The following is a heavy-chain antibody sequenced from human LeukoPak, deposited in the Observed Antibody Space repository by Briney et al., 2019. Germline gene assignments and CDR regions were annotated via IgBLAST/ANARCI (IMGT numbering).Heavy chain of an antibody. J-gene: IGHJ4*02. CDR1: GYTFTGYY. Sequence: ASVKVSCKASGYTFTGYYMHWVRQAPGQGLEWMGRINPNSGGTNYAQKFQGRVTMTRDTSISTAYMELSRLRSDDTAVSYCARAIAARVGIDYWGQGTLVTVSS. V-gene: IGHV1-2*06. CDR2: INPNSGGT. CDR3: ARAIAARVGIDY. D-gene: IGHD6-6*01.